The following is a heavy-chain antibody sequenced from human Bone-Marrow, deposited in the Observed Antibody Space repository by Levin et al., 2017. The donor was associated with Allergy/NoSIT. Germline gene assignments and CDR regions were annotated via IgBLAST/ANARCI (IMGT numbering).Heavy chain of an antibody. CDR1: GFTFDDYA. Sequence: PGGSLRLSCAASGFTFDDYAMSWVRQAPGKGLEWVAGIGSNGGGTGYAESVRGRFVVSRDNAENSVFLQMRSLRDDDTAFYYCAKNWDYDILTGFTDWGQGMLVTVSS. V-gene: IGHV3-20*04. CDR2: IGSNGGGT. D-gene: IGHD3-9*01. J-gene: IGHJ4*02. CDR3: AKNWDYDILTGFTD.